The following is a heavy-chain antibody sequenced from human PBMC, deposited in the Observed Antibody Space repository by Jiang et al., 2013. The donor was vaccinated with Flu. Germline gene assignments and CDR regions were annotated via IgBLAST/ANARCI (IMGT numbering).Heavy chain of an antibody. CDR1: GYTFTDYY. D-gene: IGHD1-1*01. J-gene: IGHJ4*02. Sequence: SGAEVKPPGASVRVSCKASGYTFTDYYMHWVRQAPGQGLEYMGWINPKNGGTKYAQKFQGRVTMARDTSISTVYMELTKLTSDDTAVYYCARDPDRWKNYFDYWGQGTLVTVSS. CDR3: ARDPDRWKNYFDY. V-gene: IGHV1-2*02. CDR2: INPKNGGT.